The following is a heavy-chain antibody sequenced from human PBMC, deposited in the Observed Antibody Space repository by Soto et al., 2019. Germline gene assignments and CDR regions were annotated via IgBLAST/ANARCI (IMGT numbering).Heavy chain of an antibody. CDR1: GFTFSSYS. V-gene: IGHV3-21*01. J-gene: IGHJ5*02. CDR3: ARDLGCSGGSCYLYWFDP. CDR2: ISSSSSYI. D-gene: IGHD2-15*01. Sequence: GGSLRLSCAASGFTFSSYSMNWVRQAPGKGLEWVSSISSSSSYIYYADSVKGRFTISRDNAKNSLYLQMNSLRAEDTPVSYCARDLGCSGGSCYLYWFDPWGRGPLVTVYS.